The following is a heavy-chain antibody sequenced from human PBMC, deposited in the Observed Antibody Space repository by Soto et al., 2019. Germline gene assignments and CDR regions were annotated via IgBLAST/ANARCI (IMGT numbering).Heavy chain of an antibody. D-gene: IGHD5-12*01. CDR3: ASSYSGYDHTLDY. CDR2: IYYSGST. V-gene: IGHV4-59*01. CDR1: GGSISSYY. J-gene: IGHJ4*02. Sequence: PSDTLSLTCTVSGGSISSYYWSWIRQPPGKGLEWIGYIYYSGSTNYNPSLKSRVTISVDTSKNQFSLKLSSVTAADTAVYYRASSYSGYDHTLDYWGQGTLVTVSS.